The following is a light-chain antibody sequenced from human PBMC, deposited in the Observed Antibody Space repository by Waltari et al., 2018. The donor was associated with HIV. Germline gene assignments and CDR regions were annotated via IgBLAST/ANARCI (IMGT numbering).Light chain of an antibody. J-gene: IGKJ1*01. CDR3: QQYNELPQT. Sequence: EIVMTQSPDTLSVSAGDRATLSCRASQSVGGNLAWYQVRPGQTPSLLIYGATSRTTGFPARFSGRGSGTEFTLTISGLQSEDFAIDYCQQYNELPQTFGQGTRV. V-gene: IGKV3-15*01. CDR2: GAT. CDR1: QSVGGN.